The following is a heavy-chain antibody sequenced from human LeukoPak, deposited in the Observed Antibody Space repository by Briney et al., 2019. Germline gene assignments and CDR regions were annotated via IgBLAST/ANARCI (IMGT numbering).Heavy chain of an antibody. CDR1: GGSISSGDYY. J-gene: IGHJ1*01. CDR3: ARVLGNSPESSEYFQH. D-gene: IGHD4-23*01. CDR2: IYYSGST. V-gene: IGHV4-30-4*01. Sequence: SQTLSPTCTVSGGSISSGDYYWSWIRQPPGKGLEWIGYIYYSGSTYYNPSLKSRVTISVDTSKNQFSLKLSSVTAADTAVYYCARVLGNSPESSEYFQHWGQGTLVTVSS.